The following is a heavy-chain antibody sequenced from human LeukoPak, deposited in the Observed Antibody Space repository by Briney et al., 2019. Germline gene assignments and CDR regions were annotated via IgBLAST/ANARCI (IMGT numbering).Heavy chain of an antibody. CDR1: GGSISSSSYY. V-gene: IGHV4-39*01. CDR3: ARLLWFGELLLDY. J-gene: IGHJ4*02. Sequence: SETLSLTCTVPGGSISSSSYYWGWIRQPPGKGLEWIGSIYYSGSTYYNPSLKSRVTISVDTSKNQFSLKLSSVTAADTAVYYCARLLWFGELLLDYWGQGTLVTVSS. D-gene: IGHD3-10*01. CDR2: IYYSGST.